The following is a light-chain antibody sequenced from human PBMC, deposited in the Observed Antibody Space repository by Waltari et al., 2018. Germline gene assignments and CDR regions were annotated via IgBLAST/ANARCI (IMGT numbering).Light chain of an antibody. CDR3: QHYVRLPAT. J-gene: IGKJ1*01. CDR2: GAS. V-gene: IGKV3-20*01. CDR1: QSVSRA. Sequence: EIVLTQSPGSLSSSPGERVTLSCRAGQSVSRALAWYQQKPGQAPRRLIFGASNRATGIPDRFSGSGSETDFSLTISRLEPEDFAVYYCQHYVRLPATFGRGTKVEIK.